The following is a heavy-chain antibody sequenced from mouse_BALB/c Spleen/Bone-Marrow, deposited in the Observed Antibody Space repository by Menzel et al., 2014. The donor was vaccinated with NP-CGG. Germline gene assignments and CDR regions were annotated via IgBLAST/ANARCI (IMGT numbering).Heavy chain of an antibody. CDR2: INPSSGYT. J-gene: IGHJ3*01. CDR1: GYTFTSYT. Sequence: VHLVESGAELARPGASVKMSCKASGYTFTSYTMHWVKQRPGQGLEWIGYINPSSGYTNYNQKFKDKATLTADKSSSTAYMQLSSLTSEDSAVYYCARAAYYRYDEGAWFAYWGQGTLVTVSA. D-gene: IGHD2-14*01. CDR3: ARAAYYRYDEGAWFAY. V-gene: IGHV1-4*01.